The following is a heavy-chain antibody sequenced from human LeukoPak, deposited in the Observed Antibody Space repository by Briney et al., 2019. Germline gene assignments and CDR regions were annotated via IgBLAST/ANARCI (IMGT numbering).Heavy chain of an antibody. J-gene: IGHJ4*02. CDR3: ARGPNYPTPSPFDY. CDR2: IYTSGST. D-gene: IGHD4-23*01. Sequence: SPSETLSLTCTVSGGSISSYYWSWIRQPAGKGLEWNRRIYTSGSTNYNPSLKSRVTMSVDTSKNQFSLKLSSLTAADTAMYYCARGPNYPTPSPFDYWGQGTLVTVSS. CDR1: GGSISSYY. V-gene: IGHV4-4*07.